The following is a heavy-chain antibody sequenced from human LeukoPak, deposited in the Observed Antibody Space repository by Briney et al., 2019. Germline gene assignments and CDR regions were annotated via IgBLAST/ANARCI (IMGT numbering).Heavy chain of an antibody. Sequence: GASVNVSCKVSGYTLTELSMHWVRQAPGKGLEWMGGFDPEDGETIYAQKFQGRVTMTEDTSTDTAYMELSSLRSEDTAVYYCATLITMVRGVIITVNWFDPWGQGTLVTVSS. J-gene: IGHJ5*02. CDR1: GYTLTELS. D-gene: IGHD3-10*01. V-gene: IGHV1-24*01. CDR3: ATLITMVRGVIITVNWFDP. CDR2: FDPEDGET.